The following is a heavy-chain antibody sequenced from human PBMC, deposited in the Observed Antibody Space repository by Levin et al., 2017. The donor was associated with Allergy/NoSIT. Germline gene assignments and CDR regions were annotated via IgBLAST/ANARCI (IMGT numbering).Heavy chain of an antibody. CDR3: ARGGAWAYNWNEYGEYGMDG. J-gene: IGHJ6*02. D-gene: IGHD1-20*01. CDR1: GYTFTSYD. V-gene: IGHV1-8*01. CDR2: MNPNSGNT. Sequence: ASVKVSCKASGYTFTSYDINWVRQATGQGLEWMGWMNPNSGNTGYAQKFQGRVTMTRNTSISTAYMELSSLRSEDTAVYYCARGGAWAYNWNEYGEYGMDGWGQGTTVTVSS.